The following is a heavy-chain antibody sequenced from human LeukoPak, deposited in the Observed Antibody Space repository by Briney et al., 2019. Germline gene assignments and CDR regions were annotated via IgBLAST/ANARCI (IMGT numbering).Heavy chain of an antibody. D-gene: IGHD3-16*01. Sequence: SETLSLTCTVSGYSISSGYYWGWIRQPPGKGLEWIGSIYYSGSTYYNPSLKSRVTISVDTSKNQFSLKLSSVTAADTAVYYCARHPMGLFDYWGQGTLVTVSS. CDR3: ARHPMGLFDY. J-gene: IGHJ4*02. CDR1: GYSISSGYY. V-gene: IGHV4-38-2*02. CDR2: IYYSGST.